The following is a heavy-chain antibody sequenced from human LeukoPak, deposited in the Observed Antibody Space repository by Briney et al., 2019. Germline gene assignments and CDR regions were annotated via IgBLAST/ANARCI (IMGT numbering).Heavy chain of an antibody. Sequence: PSETLSLTCSVSGGSISSSSYYWGWIRQASGRGLEWIANIYYSGSTYYSPSLKSRVTISVDTSKNQFSLKLNSVTAADTAVYYCARQFYESRSPHAKYFQQWGQGTLVTVSS. CDR1: GGSISSSSYY. CDR2: IYYSGST. D-gene: IGHD3-22*01. CDR3: ARQFYESRSPHAKYFQQ. V-gene: IGHV4-39*01. J-gene: IGHJ1*01.